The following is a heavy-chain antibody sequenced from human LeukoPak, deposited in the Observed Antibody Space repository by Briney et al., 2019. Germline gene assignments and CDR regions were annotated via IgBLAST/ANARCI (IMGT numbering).Heavy chain of an antibody. V-gene: IGHV1-69*05. Sequence: SVKVSCKASGGTFSSYAISWVRQAPGQGLEWMGRIIPTFGTANYAQKFQGRVTITTDESTSTAYMELSSLRSEDTAVYYCAREGYNWNYEGLNWFDPWGQGTLVTVSS. D-gene: IGHD1-7*01. CDR2: IIPTFGTA. CDR1: GGTFSSYA. J-gene: IGHJ5*02. CDR3: AREGYNWNYEGLNWFDP.